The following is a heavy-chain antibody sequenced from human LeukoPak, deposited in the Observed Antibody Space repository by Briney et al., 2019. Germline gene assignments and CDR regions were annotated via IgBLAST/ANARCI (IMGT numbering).Heavy chain of an antibody. Sequence: GGSLRLSCAASGFTFSSYEMKWVRQAPGKGLEWVSYISSSGTTIYYADSVKGRFTISRDNSKNTLYLQMNSLRAEDTAVYYCAKDRGVVVPENWFDPWGQGTLVTVSS. D-gene: IGHD2-2*01. CDR1: GFTFSSYE. J-gene: IGHJ5*02. CDR2: ISSSGTTI. V-gene: IGHV3-48*03. CDR3: AKDRGVVVPENWFDP.